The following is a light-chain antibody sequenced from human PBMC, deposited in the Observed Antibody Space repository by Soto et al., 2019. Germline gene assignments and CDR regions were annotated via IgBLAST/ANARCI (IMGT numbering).Light chain of an antibody. J-gene: IGLJ1*01. CDR3: SFSAGSNNLV. CDR1: SSDVGDYNY. CDR2: DVS. V-gene: IGLV2-8*01. Sequence: QSVLTQPPSASVSPGQSVTISCTGTSSDVGDYNYVSWYQQHPGKAPKLMIYDVSERPSGVPDRFSASKSGNTASLTVSGLQAEDEADYYCSFSAGSNNLVFGTGTKVT.